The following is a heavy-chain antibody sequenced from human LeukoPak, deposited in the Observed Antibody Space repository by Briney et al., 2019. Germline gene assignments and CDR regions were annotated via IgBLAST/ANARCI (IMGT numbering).Heavy chain of an antibody. CDR2: IYTSGST. J-gene: IGHJ6*02. CDR3: ARDGLRFLEWSLSNFHYGMDV. CDR1: GGSISSHF. V-gene: IGHV4-4*07. D-gene: IGHD3-3*01. Sequence: SETLSLTCTVSGGSISSHFWSWIRQPAGKGLEWIGRIYTSGSTNYNPSLKSRVTMSVDTSKNQFSLKLSSVTAADTAVYYCARDGLRFLEWSLSNFHYGMDVWGQGTTVTVSS.